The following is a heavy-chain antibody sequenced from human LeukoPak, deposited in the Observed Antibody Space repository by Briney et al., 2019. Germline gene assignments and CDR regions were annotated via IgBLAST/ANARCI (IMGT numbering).Heavy chain of an antibody. CDR2: IRMYRGEQ. V-gene: IGHV3-7*01. CDR3: ARDKGYNSAY. D-gene: IGHD5-24*01. Sequence: LEWVANIRMYRGEQYYMDSVEGRFSISGDNAKNSLYLQMYSLRPEDRAVYYCARDKGYNSAYWGRGTLGTVSS. J-gene: IGHJ4*03.